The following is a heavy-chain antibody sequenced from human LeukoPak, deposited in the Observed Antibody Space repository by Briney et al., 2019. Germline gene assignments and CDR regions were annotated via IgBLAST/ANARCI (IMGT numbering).Heavy chain of an antibody. CDR1: GFTFDDYA. J-gene: IGHJ3*02. V-gene: IGHV3-43*02. Sequence: GVSLRLSCAASGFTFDDYAMHWLRQAPGKVLQWVFLICVDCATTLYAVSVKGSFTISRDNHKDSLYLQLSSLRTEYTAFYYCAKDFPPQDAFDIWSQGTMVTVSS. CDR2: ICVDCATT. CDR3: AKDFPPQDAFDI.